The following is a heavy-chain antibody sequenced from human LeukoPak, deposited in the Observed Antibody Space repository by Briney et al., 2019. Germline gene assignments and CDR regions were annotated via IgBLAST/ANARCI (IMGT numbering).Heavy chain of an antibody. J-gene: IGHJ3*02. D-gene: IGHD3-3*01. Sequence: SQTLSLTCTVSGGSLSSGDYYWSWVRQPPGKGLEWVGYIYYGGSTYYNPSLKSRVTISVDTSKNQFSLKLSPVTAAYTAVYYWGRDVEWSRDAFDIWGQGTMVTVSS. CDR3: GRDVEWSRDAFDI. CDR1: GGSLSSGDYY. CDR2: IYYGGST. V-gene: IGHV4-30-4*08.